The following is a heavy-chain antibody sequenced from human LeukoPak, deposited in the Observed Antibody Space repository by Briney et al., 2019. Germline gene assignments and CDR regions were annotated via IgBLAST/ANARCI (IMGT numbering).Heavy chain of an antibody. CDR2: IYYSGST. V-gene: IGHV4-39*01. J-gene: IGHJ4*02. D-gene: IGHD5-18*01. CDR3: ARRGYSYGNFDY. CDR1: GGSISSSSYY. Sequence: SETLSLTCTVSGGSISSSSYYWGWIRQPPGKGLEWIGSIYYSGSTYYNPSLKGRVTISVDTSKNQFSLKLSSVTAADTAVYYCARRGYSYGNFDYWGQGTLVTVSS.